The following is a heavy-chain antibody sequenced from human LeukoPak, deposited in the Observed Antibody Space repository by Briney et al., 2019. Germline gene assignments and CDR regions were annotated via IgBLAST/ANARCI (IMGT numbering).Heavy chain of an antibody. Sequence: SETLSLTCTVSGGSISSSSYYWGWIRQPPGKGLEWIGSIYYSGSTYYNPSLKSRVTISVDTSKNQFSLKLSSVTAADTAVYYCASACSSTSCYQPAVYDAFVIWGQGTMVTVSS. J-gene: IGHJ3*02. D-gene: IGHD2-2*01. CDR3: ASACSSTSCYQPAVYDAFVI. V-gene: IGHV4-39*01. CDR2: IYYSGST. CDR1: GGSISSSSYY.